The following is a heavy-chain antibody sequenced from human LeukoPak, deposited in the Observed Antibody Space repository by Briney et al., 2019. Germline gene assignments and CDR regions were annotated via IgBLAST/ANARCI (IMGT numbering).Heavy chain of an antibody. CDR3: ARKGGYSYGRPFDY. D-gene: IGHD5-18*01. V-gene: IGHV4-4*02. CDR2: IYHSGST. CDR1: GFTFSSYEM. Sequence: GSLRLSCAASGFTFSSYEMNWVRQPPGKGLEWIGEIYHSGSTNYNPSLKSRVTISVDKSKNQFSLKLSSVTAADTAVYYCARKGGYSYGRPFDYWGQGTLVTVSS. J-gene: IGHJ4*02.